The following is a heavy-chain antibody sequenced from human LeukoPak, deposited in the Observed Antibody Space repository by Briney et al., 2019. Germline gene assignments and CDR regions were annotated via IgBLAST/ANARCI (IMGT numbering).Heavy chain of an antibody. CDR2: LYPGDSDT. V-gene: IGHV5-51*01. J-gene: IGHJ3*02. CDR1: GYDFSTYW. Sequence: GESLKISCKGSGYDFSTYWIGWVRQMPGQGLEWMGILYPGDSDTRNSPSLQGQVTISADKSISTVYLQWSSLKASDTAMYYCARDGPVPATADAFDIWGQGTMVTVSS. D-gene: IGHD2-2*01. CDR3: ARDGPVPATADAFDI.